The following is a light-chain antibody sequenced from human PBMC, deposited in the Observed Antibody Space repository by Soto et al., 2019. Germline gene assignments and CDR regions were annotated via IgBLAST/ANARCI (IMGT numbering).Light chain of an antibody. CDR2: EVS. J-gene: IGLJ1*01. CDR3: CSYAGSSTLV. CDR1: SSDVGGYNL. Sequence: QSVLTQPRSVSGSPGQSVTISCNGTSSDVGGYNLVSWYQQHPGKAPKLMIYEVSKRPSGVSNRFSGSKSGNTASLTISGLQAEDEADYYCCSYAGSSTLVFGTGTKVTVL. V-gene: IGLV2-23*02.